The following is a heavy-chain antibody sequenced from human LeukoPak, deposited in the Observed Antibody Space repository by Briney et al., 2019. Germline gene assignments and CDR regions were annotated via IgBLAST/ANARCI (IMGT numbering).Heavy chain of an antibody. CDR1: GGSISSSSYY. Sequence: SETLSLTCTVSGGSISSSSYYWGWIRQPPGKGLEWIGSIYYSGSTYYNPSLKSRVNISIDTSKNQFSLKLSSVTAADTAVYYCARDPNLYGSGAFDYWGQGTLVIVSA. J-gene: IGHJ4*02. D-gene: IGHD3-10*01. CDR3: ARDPNLYGSGAFDY. CDR2: IYYSGST. V-gene: IGHV4-39*07.